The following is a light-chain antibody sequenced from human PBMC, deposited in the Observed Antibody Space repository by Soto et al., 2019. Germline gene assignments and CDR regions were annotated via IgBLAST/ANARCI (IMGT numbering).Light chain of an antibody. V-gene: IGLV2-14*01. CDR1: SSDVGGYNY. Sequence: QSALTQPASVSGSPGQSITISCTGTSSDVGGYNYVSWYQQYPGKVPKLMIYDVSNRPSGLSNRFSGSKSGNTASLTISGLQAEDKADYYCSSYTSSSTPVYGTGTKVTVL. J-gene: IGLJ1*01. CDR3: SSYTSSSTPV. CDR2: DVS.